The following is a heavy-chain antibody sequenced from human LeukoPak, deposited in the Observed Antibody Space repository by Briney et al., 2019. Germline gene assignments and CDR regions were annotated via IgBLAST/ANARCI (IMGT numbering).Heavy chain of an antibody. CDR3: ARDGNRIQLWTIEVSAFDI. D-gene: IGHD5-18*01. V-gene: IGHV1-3*01. CDR2: INAGNGNT. CDR1: GYTFTSYA. J-gene: IGHJ3*02. Sequence: ASVKVSCTASGYTFTSYAMHWVRQAPGQRLEWMGWINAGNGNTKYSQKFQGRVTITRDTSASTAYMELSSLRSEDTAVYYCARDGNRIQLWTIEVSAFDIWGQGTMVTVSS.